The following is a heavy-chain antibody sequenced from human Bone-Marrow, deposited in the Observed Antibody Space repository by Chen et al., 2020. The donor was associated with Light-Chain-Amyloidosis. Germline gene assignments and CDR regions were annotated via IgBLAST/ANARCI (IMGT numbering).Heavy chain of an antibody. D-gene: IGHD3-10*01. Sequence: EVQLVESGGGLVQPGRSLRLSCAASGFTFDDYAMHWVRQAPGKGLEWVSGISWNRCSIGYADSVKGRFTISRDNAKNSLYLQMNSLRAEDTALYYCAKGENLLITMVRGAGGDGAFDIWVQGTMVTVSS. CDR1: GFTFDDYA. V-gene: IGHV3-9*01. J-gene: IGHJ3*02. CDR2: ISWNRCSI. CDR3: AKGENLLITMVRGAGGDGAFDI.